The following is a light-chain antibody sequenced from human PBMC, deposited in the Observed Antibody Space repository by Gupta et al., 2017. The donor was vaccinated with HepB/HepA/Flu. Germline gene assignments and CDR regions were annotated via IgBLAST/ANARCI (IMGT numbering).Light chain of an antibody. CDR2: AES. V-gene: IGKV1-9*01. J-gene: IGKJ5*01. CDR1: QGSSSY. Sequence: DIQLTQSPSFLSASVGDRVTITCRDSQGSSSYLAWYQQKPGKAQKLLIYAESSGSGSGTEFTLTISSLQPEDFATYYCQQRNSCPLTFGQGTRLEI. CDR3: QQRNSCPLT.